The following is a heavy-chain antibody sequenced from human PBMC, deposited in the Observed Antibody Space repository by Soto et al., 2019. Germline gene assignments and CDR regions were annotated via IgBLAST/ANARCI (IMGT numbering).Heavy chain of an antibody. CDR1: GGTFSSYA. D-gene: IGHD5-12*01. CDR3: ARDRVSFYDGIPLKWFDP. V-gene: IGHV1-69*13. CDR2: IIPIFGTA. J-gene: IGHJ5*02. Sequence: SVKVSCKASGGTFSSYAISWVRQAPGQGLEWMGGIIPIFGTANYAQKFQGRVTITADESTSTAYMELSSLRSEGTAVYYCARDRVSFYDGIPLKWFDPWGQGTLVTVSS.